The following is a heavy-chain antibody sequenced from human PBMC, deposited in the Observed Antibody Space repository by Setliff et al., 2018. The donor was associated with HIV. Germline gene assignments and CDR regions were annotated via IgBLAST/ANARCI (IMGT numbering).Heavy chain of an antibody. CDR3: ARVPYRSAWFSGGHDAFDI. Sequence: ASVKVSCKASGYSFARYGLSWVRQVPGQGLEWMGWISGFNGNTKYAQSFQDRVAVTTETATSTAYMEMRSLRSDDTAVYFCARVPYRSAWFSGGHDAFDIWGQGTMVTVSS. D-gene: IGHD6-19*01. CDR1: GYSFARYG. V-gene: IGHV1-18*01. J-gene: IGHJ3*02. CDR2: ISGFNGNT.